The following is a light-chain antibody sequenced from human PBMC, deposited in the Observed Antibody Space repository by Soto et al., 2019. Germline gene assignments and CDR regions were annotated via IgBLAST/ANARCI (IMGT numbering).Light chain of an antibody. Sequence: EIVLTQSPATLSLSPGERATLSCRASQSVSSYLAWYQQKPGQAPRLLIYDASNRATGIPARFSGSGPGTDFALTISSLEPESFAVYYCQQRRNWPPLTFGGGTKVEIK. CDR3: QQRRNWPPLT. CDR2: DAS. V-gene: IGKV3-11*01. CDR1: QSVSSY. J-gene: IGKJ4*01.